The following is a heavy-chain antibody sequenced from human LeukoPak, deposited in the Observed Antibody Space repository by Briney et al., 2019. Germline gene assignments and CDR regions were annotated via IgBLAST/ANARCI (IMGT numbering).Heavy chain of an antibody. V-gene: IGHV2-5*01. CDR1: DFSLSSGGLG. J-gene: IGHJ4*02. Sequence: KASGPTLVKPTQTLTLTCSFSDFSLSSGGLGVGWIRQPPGKAPEWLSFIYSNGDNRYSPSLRSRLTITKDTSKNLVVFEMTNMDPADTATYYCARLRVTIDWRSYFDYWGQGILVTVSS. D-gene: IGHD3-9*01. CDR3: ARLRVTIDWRSYFDY. CDR2: IYSNGDN.